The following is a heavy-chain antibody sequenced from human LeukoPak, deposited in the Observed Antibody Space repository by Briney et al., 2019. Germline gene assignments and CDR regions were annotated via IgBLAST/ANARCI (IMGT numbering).Heavy chain of an antibody. D-gene: IGHD2-8*01. V-gene: IGHV1-69*06. CDR3: ARRYCTNGVCYDDRGAFDI. CDR1: GGTFSSYA. CDR2: IIPIFGTT. Sequence: ASVKVSCKASGGTFSSYAISWVRQAPGQGLEWMGGIIPIFGTTKYAQKFQGRVTVTADKSTSTAYMELSSLRSEDTAVYYCARRYCTNGVCYDDRGAFDIWGQGTMVTVSS. J-gene: IGHJ3*02.